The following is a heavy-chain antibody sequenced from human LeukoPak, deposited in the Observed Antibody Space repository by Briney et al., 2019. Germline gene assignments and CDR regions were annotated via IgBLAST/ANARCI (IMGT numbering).Heavy chain of an antibody. V-gene: IGHV3-33*01. Sequence: GGSLRLSCAASGFTFSSYGMHWVRQVPGKGLEWVAVIWYDGSNKYYADSVKGRFTISRDNSKNTLYLQMNILRAEDTAVYYCARGIDGVGACFDYWGQGTLVTVSS. CDR1: GFTFSSYG. D-gene: IGHD1-26*01. CDR2: IWYDGSNK. J-gene: IGHJ4*02. CDR3: ARGIDGVGACFDY.